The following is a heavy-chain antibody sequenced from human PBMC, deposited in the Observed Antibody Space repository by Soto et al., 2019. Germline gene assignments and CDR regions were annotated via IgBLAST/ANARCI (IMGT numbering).Heavy chain of an antibody. D-gene: IGHD2-2*01. J-gene: IGHJ5*02. CDR3: ARVPDR. Sequence: SETLSLTCTVSGGSISSYYWSWIRQPPGKGLEWIGCIYYSGSTNYNPSLNSRVTVSVDRSKNQFSLKLSSVTAADTAVYYCARVPDRWGQGALVTVSS. CDR2: IYYSGST. V-gene: IGHV4-59*12. CDR1: GGSISSYY.